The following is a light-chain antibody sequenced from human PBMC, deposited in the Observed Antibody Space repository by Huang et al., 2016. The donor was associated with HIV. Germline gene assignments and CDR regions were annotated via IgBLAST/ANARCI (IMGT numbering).Light chain of an antibody. J-gene: IGKJ5*01. CDR1: QDISSY. CDR2: CAS. V-gene: IGKV1-8*01. Sequence: AIRITQSPSSLSASTGDRVNITCRASQDISSYLAWYQQKSGEAPKFLSHCASTLQSGVPSRFSGSGSGTDFTLTISCLQSEDFATYYCQQYYDYPPTFGQGTRLEI. CDR3: QQYYDYPPT.